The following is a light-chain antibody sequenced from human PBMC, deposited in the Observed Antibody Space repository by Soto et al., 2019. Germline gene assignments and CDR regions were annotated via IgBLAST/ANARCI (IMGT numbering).Light chain of an antibody. CDR2: DTS. V-gene: IGKV3-20*01. CDR3: QQYGSSPET. Sequence: EIVLTQSPGTLSLSPGERATLSCRASQSVSNNYVAWYQQKPGQAPRLLIYDTSNRATGVPDRFSGSGSGTDFTLTISRLEPEDFAVFYCQQYGSSPETFGQGTKVDI. CDR1: QSVSNNY. J-gene: IGKJ1*01.